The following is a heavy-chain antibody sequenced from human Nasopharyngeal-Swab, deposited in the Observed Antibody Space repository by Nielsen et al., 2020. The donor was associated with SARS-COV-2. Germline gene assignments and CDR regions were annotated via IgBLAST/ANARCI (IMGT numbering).Heavy chain of an antibody. J-gene: IGHJ4*02. D-gene: IGHD1-1*01. Sequence: VRQAPGEGLEWVGRIRSKANSYATAYAASVKGRFTISRDDSKNTAYLQMNSLKTEDTAVYYCRRGTDYWGQGTLVTVSS. V-gene: IGHV3-73*01. CDR2: IRSKANSYAT. CDR3: RRGTDY.